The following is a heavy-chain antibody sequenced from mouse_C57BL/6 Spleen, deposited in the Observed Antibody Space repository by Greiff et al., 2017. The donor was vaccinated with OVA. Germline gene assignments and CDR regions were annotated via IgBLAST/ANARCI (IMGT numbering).Heavy chain of an antibody. V-gene: IGHV1-82*01. J-gene: IGHJ2*01. CDR3: AKVTFFDY. CDR2: IYPGDGDT. D-gene: IGHD2-3*01. Sequence: QVQLKESGPELVKPGASVKISCKASGYAFSGSWMNWVKQRPGTGLEWIGRIYPGDGDTNYDGKFKGKATLTADKSSSTAYMQLSSLTSEDSAVYFCAKVTFFDYWGQGTTLTVSS. CDR1: GYAFSGSW.